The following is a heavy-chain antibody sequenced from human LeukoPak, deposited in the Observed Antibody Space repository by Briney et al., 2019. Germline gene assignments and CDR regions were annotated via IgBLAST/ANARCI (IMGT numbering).Heavy chain of an antibody. CDR2: IYYSGST. CDR3: ATTNPQLRASIDY. CDR1: GGSISSNSYY. J-gene: IGHJ4*02. D-gene: IGHD5-18*01. Sequence: ASETLSLTCTVSGGSISSNSYYWGWIRQPPGKGLEWIGSIYYSGSTYYNPSLKSRVTISVDTSKNQFSLKLSSVTAADTAVYYCATTNPQLRASIDYWGQGTLVTVSS. V-gene: IGHV4-39*07.